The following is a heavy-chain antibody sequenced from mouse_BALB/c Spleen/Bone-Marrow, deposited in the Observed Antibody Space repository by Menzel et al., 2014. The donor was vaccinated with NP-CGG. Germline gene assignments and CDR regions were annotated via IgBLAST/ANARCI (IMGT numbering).Heavy chain of an antibody. CDR1: GYTFTDYW. CDR2: IDPSDSET. J-gene: IGHJ3*01. Sequence: VKLQESGAELVKPGASVKLSCKASGYTFTDYWMNWVKQRPGRGLEWIGRIDPSDSETHYNQKFKDKATLTVDKSSTTAYIQLSNLTSEDSAVYYCARTAYWGQGPLVT. V-gene: IGHV1-69*02. CDR3: ARTAY.